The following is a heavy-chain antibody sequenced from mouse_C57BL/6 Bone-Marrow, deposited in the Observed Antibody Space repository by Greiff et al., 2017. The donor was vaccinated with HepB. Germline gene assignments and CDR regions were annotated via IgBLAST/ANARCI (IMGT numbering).Heavy chain of an antibody. CDR2: INPYNGGT. J-gene: IGHJ2*01. CDR1: GYTFTDYY. Sequence: EVQLQQSGPVLVKPGASVKMSCKASGYTFTDYYMNWVKQSHGKSLEWIGVINPYNGGTSYNQKFKGKATLTVDKSSSTAYMELNSLTSEDSAVYYCAREDYDYDPDYWGQGTTLTVSS. V-gene: IGHV1-19*01. D-gene: IGHD2-4*01. CDR3: AREDYDYDPDY.